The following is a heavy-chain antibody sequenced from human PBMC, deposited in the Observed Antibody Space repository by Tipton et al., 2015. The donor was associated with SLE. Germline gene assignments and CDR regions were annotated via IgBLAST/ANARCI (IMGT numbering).Heavy chain of an antibody. V-gene: IGHV4-59*01. Sequence: TLSLTCTVSGGSISSYYWSWIRQPPGKGLEWIGYIYYSGSTNYSPSLKSRVTISVDTSKNQFSLKLSSVTAADTAVYYCARGGTGGDAFDIGGQGTMVTVSS. CDR3: ARGGTGGDAFDI. CDR1: GGSISSYY. J-gene: IGHJ3*02. CDR2: IYYSGST. D-gene: IGHD7-27*01.